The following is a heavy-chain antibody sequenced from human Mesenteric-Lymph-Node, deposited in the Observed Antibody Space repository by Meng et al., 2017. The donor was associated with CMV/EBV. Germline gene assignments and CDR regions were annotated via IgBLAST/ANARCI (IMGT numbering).Heavy chain of an antibody. CDR1: GGSVSSGSYY. CDR3: ARGRGIVGSDY. V-gene: IGHV4-61*01. Sequence: GSLRLSCTVSGGSVSSGSYYWSWIRQPPGKGLEWIGYIYYSGSTNYNPSLKSRVTISVDTSKNQFSLKLSSVTAADTAVYYCARGRGIVGSDYWGQGTLVTVSS. J-gene: IGHJ4*02. D-gene: IGHD2-15*01. CDR2: IYYSGST.